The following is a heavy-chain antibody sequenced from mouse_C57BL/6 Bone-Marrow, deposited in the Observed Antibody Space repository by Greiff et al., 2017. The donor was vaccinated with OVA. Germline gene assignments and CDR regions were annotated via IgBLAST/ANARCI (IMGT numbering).Heavy chain of an antibody. CDR1: GYAFSSSW. V-gene: IGHV1-82*01. J-gene: IGHJ2*01. D-gene: IGHD2-4*01. Sequence: VKLMESGPELVKPGASVKISCKASGYAFSSSWMNWVKQRPGKGLEWIGRIYPGDGDTNYNGKFKGKATLTADKSSSTAYMQLSSLTSEDSAVYFCAILRRDYWGQGTTLTVSS. CDR3: AILRRDY. CDR2: IYPGDGDT.